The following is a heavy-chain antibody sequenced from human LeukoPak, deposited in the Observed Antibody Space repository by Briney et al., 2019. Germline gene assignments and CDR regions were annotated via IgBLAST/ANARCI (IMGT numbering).Heavy chain of an antibody. CDR3: ARDQTRGYSGYGIGGAFDY. CDR2: ISSSGSTI. J-gene: IGHJ4*02. D-gene: IGHD5-12*01. V-gene: IGHV3-48*03. Sequence: GGSLRLSCAASGFTFSSYEMNWVRQAPGKGLEWVSYISSSGSTIYYADSVKGRFTISGDNAKNSLYLQMNSLRAEDTAVYYCARDQTRGYSGYGIGGAFDYWGQGTLVTVSS. CDR1: GFTFSSYE.